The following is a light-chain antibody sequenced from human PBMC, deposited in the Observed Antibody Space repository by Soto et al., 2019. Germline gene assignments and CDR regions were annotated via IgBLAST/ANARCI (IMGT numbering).Light chain of an antibody. CDR1: SNDVGNYDY. J-gene: IGLJ3*02. CDR2: DVS. V-gene: IGLV2-11*01. CDR3: CAYAGKYSWV. Sequence: QSALTQPRSVSGSRGQSATISCTGTSNDVGNYDYVSWYQQYPGKAPKLILYDVSARPSGVPHRFSGSKSGNTASLSISGLQAEDEAGYFCCAYAGKYSWVFGGGTKLTVL.